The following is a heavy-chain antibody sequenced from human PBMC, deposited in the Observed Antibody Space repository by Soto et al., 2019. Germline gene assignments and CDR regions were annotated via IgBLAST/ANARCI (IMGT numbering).Heavy chain of an antibody. Sequence: ASVKVSCKASGYIFTSYGINWVRQATGQGLEWMGWMNPNTGNTGYAQRFQGRVTMTRNTSISTAYMELGSLKSEDTAVYYCTRGERSSFLDFWGPGVLVTVSS. CDR1: GYIFTSYG. CDR2: MNPNTGNT. CDR3: TRGERSSFLDF. D-gene: IGHD6-6*01. V-gene: IGHV1-8*01. J-gene: IGHJ4*02.